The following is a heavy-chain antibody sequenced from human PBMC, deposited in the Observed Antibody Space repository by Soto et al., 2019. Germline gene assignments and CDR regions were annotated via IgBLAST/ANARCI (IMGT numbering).Heavy chain of an antibody. D-gene: IGHD2-2*01. CDR2: ITGGDNTK. CDR3: ARGDETVVLPGLFDF. V-gene: IGHV3-48*01. Sequence: EVQLVESGGGLVQPGGSLSLSCAASGFTFSTYAMNWVRQAPGKGLEWVSYITGGDNTKYYADSVRGRFAISRDNAKNSLYLQMNSLRAEDTAVYFCARGDETVVLPGLFDFWGQGTLVSVSS. CDR1: GFTFSTYA. J-gene: IGHJ4*02.